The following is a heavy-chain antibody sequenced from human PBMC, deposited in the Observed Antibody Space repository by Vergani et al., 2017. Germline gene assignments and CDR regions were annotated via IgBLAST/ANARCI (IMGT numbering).Heavy chain of an antibody. V-gene: IGHV3-33*01. Sequence: VQLVESGGGVVQPGRSLRLSCAASGFTFSSYGMHWVRQAPGKGLEWVAVIWYDGSNKYYVDSVKGRFTISRDNSKNTLYLQMNSLRAEDTAVYYCARDGAVFITMVRRVLEYYYYGMDVWGQGTTVTVSS. CDR3: ARDGAVFITMVRRVLEYYYYGMDV. J-gene: IGHJ6*02. D-gene: IGHD3-10*01. CDR2: IWYDGSNK. CDR1: GFTFSSYG.